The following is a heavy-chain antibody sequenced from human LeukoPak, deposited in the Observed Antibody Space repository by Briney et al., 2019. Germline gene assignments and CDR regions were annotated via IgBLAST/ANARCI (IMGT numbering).Heavy chain of an antibody. Sequence: SGTLSLTCAVSGGSISSSNWWSWVRQPPGKGLEWIGEIYPSGSTNYNPSLNSRVTISVDKSKNQFSLKLSSVTAADTAVYYCARHTTYYYDSSGYLTPYFDYWGQGTLVTVSS. CDR1: GGSISSSNW. J-gene: IGHJ4*02. D-gene: IGHD3-22*01. CDR2: IYPSGST. CDR3: ARHTTYYYDSSGYLTPYFDY. V-gene: IGHV4-4*02.